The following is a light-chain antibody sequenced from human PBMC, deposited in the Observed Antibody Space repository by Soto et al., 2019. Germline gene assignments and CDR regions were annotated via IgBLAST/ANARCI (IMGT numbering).Light chain of an antibody. Sequence: LTQPASVSGSPGKSITISCTGTSSDVGNYKYVSWYQQHPGKAPKLMIYEVSNRPSGVSNRFSGSKSGNTASLTISGLQAEDETDYYCFSYTSSGTYVFGTGTKVTVL. CDR3: FSYTSSGTYV. CDR2: EVS. J-gene: IGLJ1*01. CDR1: SSDVGNYKY. V-gene: IGLV2-14*01.